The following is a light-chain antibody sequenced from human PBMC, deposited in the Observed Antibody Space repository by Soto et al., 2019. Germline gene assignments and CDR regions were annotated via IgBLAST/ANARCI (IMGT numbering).Light chain of an antibody. CDR1: QSVSSNY. CDR3: KQYGSSPST. Sequence: EIVLTQSPGTLSLSSGERATLSCRASQSVSSNYLAWYQQKPGQAPRLLIYGASSRATGIPDRFSGSGSGIDFTLTISRLEPEDFAVYYCKQYGSSPSTFGQGTKMEIK. CDR2: GAS. V-gene: IGKV3-20*01. J-gene: IGKJ2*01.